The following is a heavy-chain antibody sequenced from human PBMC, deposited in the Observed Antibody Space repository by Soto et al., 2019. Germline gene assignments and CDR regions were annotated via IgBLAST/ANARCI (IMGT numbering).Heavy chain of an antibody. Sequence: PSETLSLTCSVSGGSFTGDYWSWIRQPAGKGLQWIGRVFGNGAGTPIYNSLLKSRARMSADPSKRQFSLTLTSVTAADTAVYYCARDLPPYGGRRSPPTGAFEDWGQGIMVTV. CDR1: GGSFTGDY. J-gene: IGHJ4*02. CDR3: ARDLPPYGGRRSPPTGAFED. V-gene: IGHV4-4*07. D-gene: IGHD2-15*01. CDR2: VFGNGAGTP.